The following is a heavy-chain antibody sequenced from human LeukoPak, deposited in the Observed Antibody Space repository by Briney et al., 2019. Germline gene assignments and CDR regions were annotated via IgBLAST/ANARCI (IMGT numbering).Heavy chain of an antibody. Sequence: PSETLSLTCTASGGSISSYYWSWIRQPPGKGLEWIGYIYYSGSTNYNPSLKGRVTISVDTSKNQFSLKLSSVTAADTAVYYCARGGILTGTNWFDPWGQGTLVTVSS. V-gene: IGHV4-59*01. D-gene: IGHD1-7*01. CDR2: IYYSGST. J-gene: IGHJ5*02. CDR3: ARGGILTGTNWFDP. CDR1: GGSISSYY.